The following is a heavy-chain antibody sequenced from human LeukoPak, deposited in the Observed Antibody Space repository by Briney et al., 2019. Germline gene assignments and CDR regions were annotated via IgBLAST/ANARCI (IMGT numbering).Heavy chain of an antibody. CDR2: ISSSSSYI. CDR1: GFTFSSYS. Sequence: GGSLRLSCAASGFTFSSYSMNWVRQAPGKGLEWVSSISSSSSYIYYADSVKGRFTISRDDSKSIAYLQMNSLRAEDTAVYYCARNYYDSSGYYWGWYFDYWGQGTLVTVSS. V-gene: IGHV3-21*01. CDR3: ARNYYDSSGYYWGWYFDY. J-gene: IGHJ4*02. D-gene: IGHD3-22*01.